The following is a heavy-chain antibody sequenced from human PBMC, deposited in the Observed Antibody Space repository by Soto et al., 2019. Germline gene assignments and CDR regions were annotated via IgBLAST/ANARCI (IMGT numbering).Heavy chain of an antibody. CDR3: ARGETTGTTLYYYYGMDV. CDR2: IYYSGST. V-gene: IGHV4-59*12. D-gene: IGHD1-1*01. CDR1: GGSISSYY. J-gene: IGHJ6*04. Sequence: SETLSLTCTVSGGSISSYYWSWIRQPPGKGLEWIGYIYYSGSTYYNPSLKSRVTISVDTSKNQFSLKLSSVTAADTAVYYCARGETTGTTLYYYYGMDVWGKGTTVT.